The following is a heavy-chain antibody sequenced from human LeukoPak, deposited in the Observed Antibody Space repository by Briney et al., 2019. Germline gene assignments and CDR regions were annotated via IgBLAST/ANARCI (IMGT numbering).Heavy chain of an antibody. Sequence: PGGSLRLSCAASGFTFNTYSMNWVRQAPGKGLEWVSSISSSDTYIHYADSVKGRFTISRDNAKNSLYLQMNSLRAEDTAGSAMVLRRGRRPYYFDYWGQGTLVTVSS. V-gene: IGHV3-21*01. CDR1: GFTFNTYS. CDR2: ISSSDTYI. D-gene: IGHD5-18*01. CDR3: VLRRGRRPYYFDY. J-gene: IGHJ4*02.